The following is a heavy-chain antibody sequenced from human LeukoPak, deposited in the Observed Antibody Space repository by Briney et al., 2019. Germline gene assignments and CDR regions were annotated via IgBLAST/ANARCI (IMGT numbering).Heavy chain of an antibody. CDR2: ISSSSSYI. D-gene: IGHD6-13*01. J-gene: IGHJ1*01. V-gene: IGHV3-21*01. CDR1: GFTFSSYS. Sequence: MTGGSLRLSCAASGFTFSSYSMNWVRQAPGKGREWVSSISSSSSYIYYADSVKGRFTISRDNAKNSLYLQMNSLRAEDTAVYYCARDQQLVYFQHWGQGTLVTVSS. CDR3: ARDQQLVYFQH.